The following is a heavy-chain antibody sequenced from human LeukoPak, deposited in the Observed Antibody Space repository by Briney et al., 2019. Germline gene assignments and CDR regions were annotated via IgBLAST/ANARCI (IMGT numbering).Heavy chain of an antibody. CDR3: ARDPPAAAGTVWSAFDI. CDR2: ISYDGSNK. CDR1: GFTFSSYA. Sequence: GGSLRLSCAASGFTFSSYAMHWVRQAPGKGLEWVAVISYDGSNKYYADSVKGRFTISRDNSKNTLYLQMNSLRAEDTAVYYCARDPPAAAGTVWSAFDIWGQGTMVTVSS. D-gene: IGHD6-13*01. V-gene: IGHV3-30-3*01. J-gene: IGHJ3*02.